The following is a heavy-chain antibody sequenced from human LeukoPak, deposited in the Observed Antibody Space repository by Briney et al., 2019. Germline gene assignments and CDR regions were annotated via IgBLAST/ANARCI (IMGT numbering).Heavy chain of an antibody. CDR3: AKESYYDSSGYCSYFDY. CDR2: IRYDGSNK. V-gene: IGHV3-30*02. CDR1: GFTFSSYG. D-gene: IGHD3-22*01. J-gene: IGHJ4*02. Sequence: GGSLRLSCAASGFTFSSYGMHWVRQAPGKGLEWVAFIRYDGSNKYYADSVKGRFTISRDNSKNTLYLQMNSLRAEDTAVYYCAKESYYDSSGYCSYFDYWGQGTLVTVSS.